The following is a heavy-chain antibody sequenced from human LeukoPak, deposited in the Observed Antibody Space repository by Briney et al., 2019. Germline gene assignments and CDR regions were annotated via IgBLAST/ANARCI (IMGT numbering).Heavy chain of an antibody. J-gene: IGHJ4*02. D-gene: IGHD5-18*01. CDR2: INSDGSGA. V-gene: IGHV3-74*01. CDR3: AIRAGYTSGSDY. CDR1: GFTFSSYW. Sequence: GGSLRLSCAVSGFTFSSYWMYWVRQAPGKGLVWVSRINSDGSGAIYVDSVKGRFTISRDNTKNTLYLQTNSLRAEDTAVYYCAIRAGYTSGSDYWGQGTLVTVSS.